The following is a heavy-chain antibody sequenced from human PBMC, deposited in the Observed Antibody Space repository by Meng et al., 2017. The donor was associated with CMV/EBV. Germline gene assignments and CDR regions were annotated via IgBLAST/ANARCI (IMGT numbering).Heavy chain of an antibody. J-gene: IGHJ6*02. Sequence: GESLKISCAASEFTFSSFGMHWVRQAPGKGLEWVAFIRYDGSNKYYADSVKGRFTISRDNSKNTLYLQMNSLRAEDTAVYYCAKDRYCSSTSCYEAAYYYYGMDVWGQGTTVTVSS. D-gene: IGHD2-2*01. V-gene: IGHV3-30*02. CDR3: AKDRYCSSTSCYEAAYYYYGMDV. CDR2: IRYDGSNK. CDR1: EFTFSSFG.